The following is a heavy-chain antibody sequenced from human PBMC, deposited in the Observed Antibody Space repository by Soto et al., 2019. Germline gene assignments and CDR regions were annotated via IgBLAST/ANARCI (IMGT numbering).Heavy chain of an antibody. CDR3: ARFANDILTSRCGMDV. CDR1: GGSISSYY. V-gene: IGHV4-59*01. Sequence: PSETLSLTCTVSGGSISSYYWSWIRQPPGKGLEWIGYIYYSGSTNYNPSLKSRATISVDTSKNQFSLKLSSVTAADTAVYYCARFANDILTSRCGMDVWGQGTTVTVSS. D-gene: IGHD3-9*01. CDR2: IYYSGST. J-gene: IGHJ6*02.